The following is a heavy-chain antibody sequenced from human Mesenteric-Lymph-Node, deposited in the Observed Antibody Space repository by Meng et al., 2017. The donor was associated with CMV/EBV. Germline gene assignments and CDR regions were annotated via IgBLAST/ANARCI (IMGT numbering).Heavy chain of an antibody. CDR2: IYYSGST. V-gene: IGHV4-59*01. D-gene: IGHD4-17*01. CDR3: ATTSDYGDLTFDY. Sequence: GSLRLSCTFSSGSISSSYWSWIRQPPGKGLEWIGYIYYSGSTNYNPSLKSRVTISVDTSKNQFSLKLSSVTAADTAVYYCATTSDYGDLTFDYWGQGTLVTVSS. J-gene: IGHJ4*02. CDR1: SGSISSSY.